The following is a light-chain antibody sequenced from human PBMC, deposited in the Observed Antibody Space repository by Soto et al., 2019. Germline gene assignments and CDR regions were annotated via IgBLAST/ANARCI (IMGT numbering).Light chain of an antibody. CDR3: QQYNNWPPLT. CDR1: QSVSSN. CDR2: GAS. V-gene: IGKV3-15*01. J-gene: IGKJ4*01. Sequence: EIVMTQSPATLSVSPGERATLSCRASQSVSSNLAWYQQKPGQAPRLLIYGASTRATGIPARFSGSGSGTEFTLTISSLPSEDFAFYYCQQYNNWPPLTFGGGTKVEIK.